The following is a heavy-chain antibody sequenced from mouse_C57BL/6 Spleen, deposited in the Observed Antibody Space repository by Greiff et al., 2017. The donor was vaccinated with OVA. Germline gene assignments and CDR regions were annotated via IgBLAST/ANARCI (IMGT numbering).Heavy chain of an antibody. Sequence: EVQRVESGAELVRPGASVKLSCTASGFNIKDDYMHWVKQRPEQGLEWIGWIDPENGDTEYASKFQGKATITADTSSNTAYLQLSSLTSEDTAVYYCTAYYYGSSPFDYWGQGTTLTVSS. J-gene: IGHJ2*01. CDR2: IDPENGDT. CDR3: TAYYYGSSPFDY. CDR1: GFNIKDDY. D-gene: IGHD1-1*01. V-gene: IGHV14-4*01.